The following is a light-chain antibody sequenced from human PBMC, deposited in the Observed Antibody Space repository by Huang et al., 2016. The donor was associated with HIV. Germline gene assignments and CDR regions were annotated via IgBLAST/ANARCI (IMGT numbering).Light chain of an antibody. CDR1: QSVSSSY. CDR3: QQCDRSPLT. CDR2: AAS. J-gene: IGKJ4*01. V-gene: IGKV3-20*01. Sequence: EIVLTQSPGTLSLSPGERATLSCRASQSVSSSYLAWYQQRPGQAPRLLIYAASRRATGIPDRVKGSASGTDFTLTISRLEPEDFAVYYCQQCDRSPLTFGGGTKVEVK.